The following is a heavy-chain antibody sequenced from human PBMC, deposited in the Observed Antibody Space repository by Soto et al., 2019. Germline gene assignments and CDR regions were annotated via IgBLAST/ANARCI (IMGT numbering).Heavy chain of an antibody. V-gene: IGHV3-15*07. CDR3: TTDPAGSWLFSNYNYFYGMDV. D-gene: IGHD4-4*01. J-gene: IGHJ6*02. CDR2: IKSKTDGGTT. CDR1: GFTFINAW. Sequence: GGPQRLSCASSGFTFINAWMNWVRQAPGKGLEWVGRIKSKTDGGTTDYAAPVKGRFTISRDDSKNTLYLQMNSLKTEDTAVYYCTTDPAGSWLFSNYNYFYGMDVWGQGTTVTVSS.